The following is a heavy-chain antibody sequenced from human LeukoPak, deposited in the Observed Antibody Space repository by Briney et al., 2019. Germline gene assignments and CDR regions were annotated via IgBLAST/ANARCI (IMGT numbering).Heavy chain of an antibody. D-gene: IGHD2-8*01. V-gene: IGHV1-69*04. J-gene: IGHJ6*02. Sequence: VASVKVSCKASGGTFSSYAISWVRQAPGQGLEWMGRIIPILGIANYAQKFQGRVTITADKSTSTAYMELSSLRSEDTAVYYCARVIGGYCTNGVCPSYYYYYGMDVWGQGTTVTVSS. CDR3: ARVIGGYCTNGVCPSYYYYYGMDV. CDR1: GGTFSSYA. CDR2: IIPILGIA.